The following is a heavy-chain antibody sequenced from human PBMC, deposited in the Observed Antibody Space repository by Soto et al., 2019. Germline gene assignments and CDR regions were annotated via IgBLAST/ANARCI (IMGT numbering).Heavy chain of an antibody. D-gene: IGHD6-13*01. CDR1: GGSISSGGYL. CDR3: AREPGYSGTDVLY. J-gene: IGHJ4*02. Sequence: SETLSLTCSVSGGSISSGGYLWSWIRQHPGKGLEWIGYIFYSGSSYYNPSLKSRVTMSVGTSKNQFSLELTSVTAADTAVYYCAREPGYSGTDVLYWGQGTLVTVSS. CDR2: IFYSGSS. V-gene: IGHV4-31*03.